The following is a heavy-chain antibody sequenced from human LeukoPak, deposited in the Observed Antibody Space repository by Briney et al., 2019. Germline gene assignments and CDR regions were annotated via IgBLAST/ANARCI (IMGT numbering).Heavy chain of an antibody. CDR3: ARDGGDYGDYDGV. V-gene: IGHV1-69*04. D-gene: IGHD4-17*01. J-gene: IGHJ4*02. Sequence: ASVKVSCKASGGTFSSYAISWVRQAPGQGLEWMGRIIPILGIANYAQKFQGRVTITADKSTSTAYMELSSLRSEDTAVYYCARDGGDYGDYDGVWGQGTLVTVSS. CDR2: IIPILGIA. CDR1: GGTFSSYA.